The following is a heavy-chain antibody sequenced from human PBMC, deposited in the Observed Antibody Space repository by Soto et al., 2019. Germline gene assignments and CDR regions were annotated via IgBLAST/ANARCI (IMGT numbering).Heavy chain of an antibody. J-gene: IGHJ6*01. D-gene: IGHD6-13*01. Sequence: ASVKVSCKASGYTFTSYGISWVRQAPGQGLEWMGWISAYNGNTNYAQKLQGRVTITTDTSTSTAYMELRSLRSDDTAVYYCARGTIAAAGPSYYGMDVWGQGTTVTVSS. V-gene: IGHV1-18*04. CDR1: GYTFTSYG. CDR2: ISAYNGNT. CDR3: ARGTIAAAGPSYYGMDV.